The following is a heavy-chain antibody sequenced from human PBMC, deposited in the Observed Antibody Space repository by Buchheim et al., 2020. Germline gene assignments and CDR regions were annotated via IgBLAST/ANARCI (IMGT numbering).Heavy chain of an antibody. J-gene: IGHJ4*02. Sequence: EVQLVESGGGLVQPGGSLRLSCAASGFTFSSYWMSWVRQAPGKGLEWVANIKQDGSEKYYVDSVKGRFTISRDNAKNSLYLQRNSLVAEETAVYYCTRDGYSCSWIYSGYFDYWGQGTL. D-gene: IGHD6-13*01. CDR3: TRDGYSCSWIYSGYFDY. CDR1: GFTFSSYW. CDR2: IKQDGSEK. V-gene: IGHV3-7*01.